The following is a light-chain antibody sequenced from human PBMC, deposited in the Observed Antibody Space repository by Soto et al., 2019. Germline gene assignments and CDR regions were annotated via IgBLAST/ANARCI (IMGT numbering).Light chain of an antibody. CDR3: QQYGSSPIT. V-gene: IGKV3-20*01. J-gene: IGKJ5*01. CDR1: QSVSSSY. Sequence: EIVLTQSPGPLSLSPGEGATLSCKSSQSVSSSYIAWYQQRPGQTPSLIIYGASTRATGIPDRFSGSGSGTHCTLTISRLEPGDVAVYYCQQYGSSPITFGQGTRLEIK. CDR2: GAS.